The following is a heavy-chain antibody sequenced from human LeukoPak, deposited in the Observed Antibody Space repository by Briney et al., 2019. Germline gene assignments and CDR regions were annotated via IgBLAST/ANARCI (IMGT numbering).Heavy chain of an antibody. J-gene: IGHJ3*02. CDR3: ARGLSGDSSFKDPFDI. Sequence: PSETLSLTCAIYGGSFSGYYWSWIRQPPGKGLEWIGEINHSGSTNYNPSLKSRVTISVDTSKNQFSLKLSSVTAADTAVYYCARGLSGDSSFKDPFDIWGQGTMVTVSS. D-gene: IGHD4-17*01. CDR1: GGSFSGYY. V-gene: IGHV4-34*01. CDR2: INHSGST.